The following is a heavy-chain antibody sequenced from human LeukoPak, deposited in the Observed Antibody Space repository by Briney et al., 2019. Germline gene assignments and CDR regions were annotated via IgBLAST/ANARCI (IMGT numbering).Heavy chain of an antibody. CDR2: ISSSGDRT. D-gene: IGHD4-17*01. CDR1: GFTFSSYA. J-gene: IGHJ4*02. CDR3: ARLNYGDPLDY. V-gene: IGHV3-23*01. Sequence: PGGSLRLSCAASGFTFSSYAMTWVRQAPGKGLEWVSAISSSGDRTYYADSVKGRFTISRDNSKNTLYLQMNSLRAEDTAVYYCARLNYGDPLDYWGQGTLVTVSS.